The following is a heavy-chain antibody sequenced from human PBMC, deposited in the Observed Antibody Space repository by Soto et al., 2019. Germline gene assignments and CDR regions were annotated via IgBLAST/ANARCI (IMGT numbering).Heavy chain of an antibody. D-gene: IGHD6-19*01. Sequence: EVQLLESGGGLVQPGGSLRLSCAASGFTLSTSGMSWVRQVPGKGLEWVSVITSSGDITRYADSVKGRFSISRDNSKNTLYLQMNSLRAEDTAVYYCAKRDTSGWRTFDYWGQGILVTVSS. CDR1: GFTLSTSG. CDR2: ITSSGDIT. CDR3: AKRDTSGWRTFDY. V-gene: IGHV3-23*01. J-gene: IGHJ4*02.